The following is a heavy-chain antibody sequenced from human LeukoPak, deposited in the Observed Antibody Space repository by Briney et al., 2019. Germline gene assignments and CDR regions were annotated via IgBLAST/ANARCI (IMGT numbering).Heavy chain of an antibody. CDR3: ARHPLKAYVSDWFDP. CDR1: GGSISSRSYY. V-gene: IGHV4-39*01. D-gene: IGHD3-10*02. CDR2: IFYSGST. J-gene: IGHJ5*02. Sequence: SETLSLTCTVSGGSISSRSYYWGWLRQPPGKGLELIASIFYSGSTYHNPSLKSRVTISVDTSKSQFSLKLSSVTAADTAVYFCARHPLKAYVSDWFDPWGQGTLVTVSS.